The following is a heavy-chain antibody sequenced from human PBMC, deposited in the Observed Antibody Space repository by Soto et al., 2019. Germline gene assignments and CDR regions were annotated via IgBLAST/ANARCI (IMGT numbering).Heavy chain of an antibody. CDR1: GGSFSGYY. CDR3: AIIKGAYDSSGYYDYYGMDV. V-gene: IGHV4-34*01. D-gene: IGHD3-22*01. Sequence: PSENLSLTCAVYGGSFSGYYWSWIRQPPGKGLEWIGEINHSGSTNYNPSLKSRVTISVDTSKNQFSLKLSSVTAADTAVYYCAIIKGAYDSSGYYDYYGMDVWGQGTTVT. CDR2: INHSGST. J-gene: IGHJ6*02.